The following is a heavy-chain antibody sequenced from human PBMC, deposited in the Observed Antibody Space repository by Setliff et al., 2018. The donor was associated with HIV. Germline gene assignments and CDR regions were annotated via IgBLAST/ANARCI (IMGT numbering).Heavy chain of an antibody. CDR2: FYTSGST. V-gene: IGHV4-4*07. CDR3: ARDRLTYYFDY. Sequence: KTSETLSLTCTVSGGSINTYYWSWIRQPAGKGLEWIGCFYTSGSTNYNPSLKSRVTMSVDTSKNQFSLKLSSVTAADTAVYYCARDRLTYYFDYWGQGILVTVSS. J-gene: IGHJ4*02. CDR1: GGSINTYY. D-gene: IGHD3-22*01.